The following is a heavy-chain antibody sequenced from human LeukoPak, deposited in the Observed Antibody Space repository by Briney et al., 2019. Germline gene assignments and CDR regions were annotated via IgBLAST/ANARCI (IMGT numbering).Heavy chain of an antibody. Sequence: GGSLRLSCAASGFTFSSYAMSWVRQAPGKGLEWVSGIIGGAGSTYYADSVKGRFTISRDNSKNTLYLQMNSLRAEDTAVYYCARVTYGSGTYGAFDYWGQGTLVTVSS. CDR3: ARVTYGSGTYGAFDY. J-gene: IGHJ4*02. CDR1: GFTFSSYA. V-gene: IGHV3-23*01. CDR2: IIGGAGST. D-gene: IGHD3-10*01.